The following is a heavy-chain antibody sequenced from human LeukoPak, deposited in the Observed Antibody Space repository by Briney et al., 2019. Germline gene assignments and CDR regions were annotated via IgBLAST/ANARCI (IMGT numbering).Heavy chain of an antibody. CDR2: IYASGST. CDR1: GGSISSYY. D-gene: IGHD3-10*01. J-gene: IGHJ2*01. CDR3: ARRSESNWYFDL. V-gene: IGHV4-4*07. Sequence: SETLSLTCTVSGGSISSYYWAWIRQPAGKGLEWIGRIYASGSTDYYSSLKSRVSMSVDTSKNQFSLKLSSVTAADTAVYYCARRSESNWYFDLWGRGTLVTVSS.